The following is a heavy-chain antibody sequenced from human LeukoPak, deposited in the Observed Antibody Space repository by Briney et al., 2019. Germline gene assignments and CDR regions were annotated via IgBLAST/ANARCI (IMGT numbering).Heavy chain of an antibody. D-gene: IGHD2-15*01. CDR1: GYTLTNYN. Sequence: GASVKVSCKASGYTLTNYNISWVRQAPGQGLEWMGWINTHKGHTNFLQKFQGRVTMTRDTSTSTVYMDLSNLRSEDTALYYCTRGVAAAEPYFDYWGQGTLVTVSS. CDR2: INTHKGHT. J-gene: IGHJ4*02. CDR3: TRGVAAAEPYFDY. V-gene: IGHV1-18*01.